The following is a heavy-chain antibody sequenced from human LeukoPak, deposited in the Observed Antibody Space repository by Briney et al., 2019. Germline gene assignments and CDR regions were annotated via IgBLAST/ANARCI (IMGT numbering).Heavy chain of an antibody. CDR2: IYPGDSDT. V-gene: IGHV5-51*01. CDR1: GYSFTSYW. J-gene: IGHJ3*02. D-gene: IGHD3-22*01. Sequence: GESLKISCKGSGYSFTSYWIGWVRQMPGKGLEWMGIIYPGDSDTRYSPSFQGQVTISADKSTSTAYLQWSSLKASDTAMYYCARGDYYDSSGYYWSDAFDIWGQGTMVTVSS. CDR3: ARGDYYDSSGYYWSDAFDI.